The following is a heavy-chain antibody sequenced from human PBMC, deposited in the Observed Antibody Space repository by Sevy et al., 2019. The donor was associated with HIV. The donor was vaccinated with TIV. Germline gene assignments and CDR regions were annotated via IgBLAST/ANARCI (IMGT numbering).Heavy chain of an antibody. Sequence: SETLSLTCAVYGGSFSGYYWSWIRQPPGKGLEWIGEINHSGSTNYNPSLKSRVTISVDTSKNQFSLKLSSVTAADTAVYYCARGVVVVAASYYDYIWGSYRPLYYFDYWGQGTLVTVSS. CDR3: ARGVVVVAASYYDYIWGSYRPLYYFDY. J-gene: IGHJ4*02. V-gene: IGHV4-34*01. D-gene: IGHD3-16*02. CDR2: INHSGST. CDR1: GGSFSGYY.